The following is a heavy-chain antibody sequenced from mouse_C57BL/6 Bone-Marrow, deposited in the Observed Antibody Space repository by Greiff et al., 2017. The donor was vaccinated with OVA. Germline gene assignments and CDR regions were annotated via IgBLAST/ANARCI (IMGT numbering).Heavy chain of an antibody. V-gene: IGHV1-85*01. CDR1: GYTFTSYD. CDR3: AKPRGYFDV. Sequence: LEESGPELVKPGASVKLSCKASGYTFTSYDINWVKQRPGQGLEWIGWIYPRDGSTKYNEKFKGKATLTVDTSSSTAYMERHSLTSEDSAVYFWAKPRGYFDVWGTGTTVTVSS. J-gene: IGHJ1*03. CDR2: IYPRDGST.